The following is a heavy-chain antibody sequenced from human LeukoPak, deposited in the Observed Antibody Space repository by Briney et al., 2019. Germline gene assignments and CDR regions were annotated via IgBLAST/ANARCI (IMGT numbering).Heavy chain of an antibody. Sequence: AASVKVSFKASGYTFTIYYMHWVRQAPGQGLEWMGIINPSGGSTSYAQKFQGRVTMTRDTSTSTVYMELSSLRSEDTAVYYCARAREGVDYSNYRGLLDYWGQGTLVTVSS. J-gene: IGHJ4*02. CDR2: INPSGGST. V-gene: IGHV1-46*01. CDR1: GYTFTIYY. D-gene: IGHD4-11*01. CDR3: ARAREGVDYSNYRGLLDY.